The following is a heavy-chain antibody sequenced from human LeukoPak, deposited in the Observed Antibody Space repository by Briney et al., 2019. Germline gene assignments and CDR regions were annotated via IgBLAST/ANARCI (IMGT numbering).Heavy chain of an antibody. CDR1: GFTFSSYS. V-gene: IGHV3-21*01. CDR3: ARGGRTNYYYYMDV. J-gene: IGHJ6*03. D-gene: IGHD1-7*01. Sequence: GGSMRLSCAASGFTFSSYSMNWVRHAPGKGLEWVSSISSSSSYIYYADSVKGRFTISRDNAKNSLYLQMNSLRAEDTAVYYCARGGRTNYYYYMDVWGKGTTVTVSS. CDR2: ISSSSSYI.